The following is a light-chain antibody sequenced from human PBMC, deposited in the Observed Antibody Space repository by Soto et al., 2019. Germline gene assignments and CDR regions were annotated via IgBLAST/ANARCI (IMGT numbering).Light chain of an antibody. V-gene: IGLV2-14*01. CDR3: SSYSISTAYL. CDR2: EVS. J-gene: IGLJ1*01. CDR1: SSDVGGYDY. Sequence: QSALTQPASVSGSPGQSITISCTGTSSDVGGYDYVSWYQLHPGKAPKLMIFEVSNRPSGVSYRFSGSKSGNTASLTISGLQVEDEADYFSSSYSISTAYLFGTGTKLTVL.